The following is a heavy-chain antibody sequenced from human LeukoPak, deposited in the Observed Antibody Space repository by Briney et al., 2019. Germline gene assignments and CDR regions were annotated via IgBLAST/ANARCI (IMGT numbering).Heavy chain of an antibody. Sequence: GGSLRLSCAAPGFTFSSYSMNWVRQAPGKGLEWVSAISGSGGSTYNADSVKGRFTISRDNSKNTLYLQMNSLRAEDTAVYYCLGMVRGVIYWGQGTLVTVSS. CDR1: GFTFSSYS. CDR3: LGMVRGVIY. J-gene: IGHJ4*02. D-gene: IGHD3-10*01. CDR2: ISGSGGST. V-gene: IGHV3-23*01.